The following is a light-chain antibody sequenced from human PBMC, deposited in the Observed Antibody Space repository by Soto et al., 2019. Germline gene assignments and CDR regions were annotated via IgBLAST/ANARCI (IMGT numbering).Light chain of an antibody. CDR3: QQYNSYSWT. V-gene: IGKV1-5*03. CDR1: QSISSW. CDR2: KAT. Sequence: DIQMTQSPSTLSASVGDRVTITCRASQSISSWLAWYQQKPGKAPSLLVYKATSLESGVPSRFSVSGSGTEFTLTISNLQPDDFATCYCQQYNSYSWTFGQGTKVEIK. J-gene: IGKJ1*01.